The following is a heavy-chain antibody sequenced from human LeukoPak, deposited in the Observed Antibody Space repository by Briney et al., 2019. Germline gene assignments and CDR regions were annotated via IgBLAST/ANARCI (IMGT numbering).Heavy chain of an antibody. CDR1: GFTFSSCA. V-gene: IGHV3-23*01. J-gene: IGHJ4*02. CDR2: IIDSGNSI. Sequence: PGGSLRLSCAASGFTFSSCAMSWVRQAPGKGLECVSTIIDSGNSIYYADSAEGRFTISRDNSKNTLYLQMNSLRAGDTAVYYCAKDPIFSGSYGVFDYWGLGTLVTASS. CDR3: AKDPIFSGSYGVFDY. D-gene: IGHD1-26*01.